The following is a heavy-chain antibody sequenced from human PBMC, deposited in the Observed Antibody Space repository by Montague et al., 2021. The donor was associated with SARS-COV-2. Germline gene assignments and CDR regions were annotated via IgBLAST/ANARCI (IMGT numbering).Heavy chain of an antibody. Sequence: PALVKPTQTLTLTCTFSGFSRSTSGMCVSWIRQPPGKALEWLARIDWADDKYYSTSLKTRLTISKDTSKNQVVLTMTNMDPVDTATYYCARRTYDILTGYDYGMDVGGQGTTVTVSS. D-gene: IGHD3-9*01. J-gene: IGHJ6*02. CDR1: GFSRSTSGMC. CDR2: IDWADDK. V-gene: IGHV2-70*11. CDR3: ARRTYDILTGYDYGMDV.